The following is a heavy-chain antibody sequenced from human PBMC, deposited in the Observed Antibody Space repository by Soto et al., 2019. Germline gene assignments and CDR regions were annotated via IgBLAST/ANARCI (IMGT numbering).Heavy chain of an antibody. Sequence: PGGSLRLSCAASGFTFSSYAMSWVRQAPGKGLEWVSAISGSGGSTYYADSVKGRFTISRDNSKNTLYLQMNSLRAEDTAVYYCAKMSTIFGVAHDAFDIWAKGQWSPSPQ. V-gene: IGHV3-23*01. CDR1: GFTFSSYA. CDR3: AKMSTIFGVAHDAFDI. CDR2: ISGSGGST. D-gene: IGHD3-3*01. J-gene: IGHJ3*02.